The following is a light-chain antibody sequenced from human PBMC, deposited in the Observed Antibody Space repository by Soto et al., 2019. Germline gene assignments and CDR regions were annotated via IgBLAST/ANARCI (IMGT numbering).Light chain of an antibody. CDR2: GAS. CDR3: QQYHNAGST. V-gene: IGKV3-15*01. CDR1: QSVSNN. J-gene: IGKJ1*01. Sequence: IVMTQSPATLSVSPGGRASLSCRASQSVSNNLAWYQQKPGQAPRLLIYGASTRAAGIPGRFSGSGSGTDFTLIISSLQFDDLAVYYCQQYHNAGSTFGQGTKVEI.